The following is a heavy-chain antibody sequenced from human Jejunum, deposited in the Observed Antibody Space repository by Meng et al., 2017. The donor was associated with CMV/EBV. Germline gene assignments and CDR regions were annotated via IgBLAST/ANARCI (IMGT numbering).Heavy chain of an antibody. Sequence: CTVSGDSVSTGSQYWSWLRQSPDKGLELIGYFCSGGSTSYNPSLKSRVTISVDMSKNQFSLNLNSVTAADTAVYYCARAGNWNKGFDPWGQGTLVTVSS. J-gene: IGHJ5*02. CDR1: GDSVSTGSQY. CDR2: FCSGGST. CDR3: ARAGNWNKGFDP. V-gene: IGHV4-61*01. D-gene: IGHD1/OR15-1a*01.